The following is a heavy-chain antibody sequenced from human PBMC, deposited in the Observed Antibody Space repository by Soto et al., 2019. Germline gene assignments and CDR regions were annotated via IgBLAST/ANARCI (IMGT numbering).Heavy chain of an antibody. J-gene: IGHJ4*02. Sequence: ASVKVSCKASGYTFTSYGISWVRQAPGQGLEWMGWISAYNGNTNYAQKLQGRVTMTTDTSTSTAYMELRSLRSDDTAVYYCARDRTVVVPDYFDYWGQGTLVTVSS. CDR3: ARDRTVVVPDYFDY. CDR2: ISAYNGNT. D-gene: IGHD2-15*01. V-gene: IGHV1-18*01. CDR1: GYTFTSYG.